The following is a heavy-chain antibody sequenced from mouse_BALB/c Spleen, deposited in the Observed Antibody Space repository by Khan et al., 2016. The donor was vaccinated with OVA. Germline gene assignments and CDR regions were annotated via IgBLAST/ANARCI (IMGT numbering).Heavy chain of an antibody. V-gene: IGHV2-9*02. CDR3: ARLEDI. CDR1: GFSLTSYG. CDR2: IWAGGST. J-gene: IGHJ2*01. Sequence: QVQLKHSGPGLVAPSQSLSITCTVSGFSLTSYGVHWVRQPPGKGLEWLGVIWAGGSTNYNSALMSRLSISKDNSKSQVCLKMNSLQAYDTARYYGARLEDIWGQGTTLTVSS.